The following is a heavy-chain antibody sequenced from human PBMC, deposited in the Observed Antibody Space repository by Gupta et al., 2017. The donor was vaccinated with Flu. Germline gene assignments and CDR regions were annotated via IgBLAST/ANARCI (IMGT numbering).Heavy chain of an antibody. J-gene: IGHJ5*02. D-gene: IGHD3-3*01. CDR3: ARDLSKIFGGFDP. CDR2: IITIFGQA. CDR1: GVSFSSYA. V-gene: IGHV1-69*06. Sequence: VHLVQSGAEVTKPGSSVQVPCHSSGVSFSSYAISWVRQAPGQGREGMGGIITIFGQANDAQKVQGRVTITAEKSTRTAYMELSSRSSEDRAVYYCARDLSKIFGGFDPWGQGTMVTVSS.